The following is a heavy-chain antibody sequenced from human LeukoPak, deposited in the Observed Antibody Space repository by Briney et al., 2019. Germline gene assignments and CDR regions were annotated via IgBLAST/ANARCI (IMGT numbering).Heavy chain of an antibody. Sequence: GGSLRLSCAASGFTFSSYGMHWVRQAPGKGLEWVAFIRYDRSNKYYADSVKGRFTISRDNSKNTLYLEVIGLTAEDTAVYYCAKDDAWLRFGEWSQGTLVTVSS. V-gene: IGHV3-30*02. CDR2: IRYDRSNK. D-gene: IGHD3-10*01. J-gene: IGHJ4*02. CDR3: AKDDAWLRFGE. CDR1: GFTFSSYG.